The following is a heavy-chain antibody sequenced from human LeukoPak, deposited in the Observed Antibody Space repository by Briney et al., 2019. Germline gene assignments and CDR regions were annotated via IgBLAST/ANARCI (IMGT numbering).Heavy chain of an antibody. CDR1: GGSFSGYY. CDR2: IYYSGST. D-gene: IGHD2-15*01. V-gene: IGHV4-34*01. Sequence: SETLSLTCAVYGGSFSGYYWSWIRQPPGKGLEWIGSIYYSGSTYYNPSLKSRVTISVDTSKNQFSLKLSSVTAADTAVYYCARRGRYCSGGSCYSGWFDPWGQGTLVTVSS. CDR3: ARRGRYCSGGSCYSGWFDP. J-gene: IGHJ5*02.